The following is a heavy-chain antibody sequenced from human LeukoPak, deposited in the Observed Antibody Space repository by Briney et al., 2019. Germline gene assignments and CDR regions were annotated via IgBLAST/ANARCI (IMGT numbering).Heavy chain of an antibody. CDR1: GYTFTGYY. CDR3: AREHCSGGSCYHDY. CDR2: INPNSGGT. Sequence: ASVMVSCKASGYTFTGYYMHWVRQAPGQGLEWMGWINPNSGGTNYAQKFQGRVTMTRDTSISTAYMELSRLRSDDTAVYYCAREHCSGGSCYHDYWGQGTLVTVSS. D-gene: IGHD2-15*01. V-gene: IGHV1-2*02. J-gene: IGHJ4*02.